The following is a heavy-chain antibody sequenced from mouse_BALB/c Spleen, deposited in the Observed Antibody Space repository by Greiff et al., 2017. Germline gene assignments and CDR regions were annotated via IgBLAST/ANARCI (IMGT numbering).Heavy chain of an antibody. J-gene: IGHJ2*01. Sequence: DVKLVESGGGLVQPGGSRKLSCAASGFTFSSFGMHWVRQAPEKGLEWVAYISSGSSTIYYADTVKGRFTISRDNPKNTLFLQMTSLRSEDTAMYYCAREKYGNYFDDWGQGTTLTVSS. CDR2: ISSGSSTI. V-gene: IGHV5-17*02. D-gene: IGHD2-10*02. CDR3: AREKYGNYFDD. CDR1: GFTFSSFG.